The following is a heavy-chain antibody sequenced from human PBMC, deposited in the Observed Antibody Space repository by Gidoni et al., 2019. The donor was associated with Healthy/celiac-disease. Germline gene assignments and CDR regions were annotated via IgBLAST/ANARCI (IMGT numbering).Heavy chain of an antibody. CDR2: IYSGGST. J-gene: IGHJ6*02. Sequence: EVQHVESGGGLVQPGGSLRPSCAASGFTVSSNYMSWVRKAPGKGLELVSVIYSGGSTYYADSVKGRFTISRDNSKNTLYLQMNSLRAEDTAVYYCNYYGSGSYYLHYYYGMDVWGQGTTVTVSS. V-gene: IGHV3-66*01. CDR3: NYYGSGSYYLHYYYGMDV. D-gene: IGHD3-10*01. CDR1: GFTVSSNY.